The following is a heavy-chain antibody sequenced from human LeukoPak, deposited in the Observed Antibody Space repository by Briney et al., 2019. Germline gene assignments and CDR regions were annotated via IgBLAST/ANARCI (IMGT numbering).Heavy chain of an antibody. CDR3: SRDQGNGYLGDY. D-gene: IGHD3-22*01. J-gene: IGHJ4*02. CDR2: ISAYNCDT. CDR1: GYTFLRYG. Sequence: ASVTVSCKASGYTFLRYGLSWVRQAPGQGLEWMGWISAYNCDTNYAQKVQGTVTMTTDTSPTTAYMELRSLRPDNPALHYLSRDQGNGYLGDYWGQGTLVTVSS. V-gene: IGHV1-18*01.